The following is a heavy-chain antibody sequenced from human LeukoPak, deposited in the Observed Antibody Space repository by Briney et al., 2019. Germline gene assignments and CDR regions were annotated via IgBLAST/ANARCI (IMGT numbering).Heavy chain of an antibody. D-gene: IGHD4-17*01. J-gene: IGHJ4*02. CDR1: GGSLSSGSYY. CDR3: ARDDTVTTDY. Sequence: SETLSLTCTVSGGSLSSGSYYWSWIRQPAGKGLEWIGRIYTSGSTNYNPSLKSRVTISVDTSKNQFSLKLSSVTAADTAVYYCARDDTVTTDYWGQGTLVTVSS. V-gene: IGHV4-61*02. CDR2: IYTSGST.